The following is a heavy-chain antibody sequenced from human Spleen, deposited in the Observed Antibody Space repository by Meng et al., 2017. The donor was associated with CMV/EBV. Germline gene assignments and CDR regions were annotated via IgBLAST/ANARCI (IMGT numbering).Heavy chain of an antibody. CDR2: IGTAGDT. V-gene: IGHV3-13*01. J-gene: IGHJ1*01. CDR3: AKSWDDFWRGLFQH. CDR1: GFTFSSYD. D-gene: IGHD3-3*01. Sequence: GESLKISCAASGFTFSSYDMHWVRQPTGKGLEWVSLIGTAGDTKCPGSVKGRFTISRDSSKNTLHLEMKSLRAEDTAVYYCAKSWDDFWRGLFQHWGQGTLVTVSS.